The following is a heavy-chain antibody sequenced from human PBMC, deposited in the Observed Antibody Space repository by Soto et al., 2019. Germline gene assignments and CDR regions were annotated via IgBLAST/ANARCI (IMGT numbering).Heavy chain of an antibody. V-gene: IGHV4-39*01. CDR2: IYYSGST. CDR3: ARHPGTTNYSSSWYSRVYYYYYGMDV. Sequence: SETLSLTCTVSGGSISSSSYYWGWIRQPPGKGLERIGSIYYSGSTYYNPSLKSRVAISVDTSKNQFSLKLSSVTAADTAVYYCARHPGTTNYSSSWYSRVYYYYYGMDVWGQGTTVTVSS. J-gene: IGHJ6*01. CDR1: GGSISSSSYY. D-gene: IGHD6-13*01.